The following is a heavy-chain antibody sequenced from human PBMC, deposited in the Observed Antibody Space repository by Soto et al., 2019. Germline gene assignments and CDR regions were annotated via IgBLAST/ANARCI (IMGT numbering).Heavy chain of an antibody. D-gene: IGHD3-3*01. CDR2: ISAYNGNT. CDR1: GYTFTSYG. J-gene: IGHJ5*02. V-gene: IGHV1-18*01. Sequence: ASVKVSCKVSGYTFTSYGISWVRQAPGQGLEWMGWISAYNGNTNYAQKLQGRVTMTTDTSTSTAYMELRSLRSDDTAVYYCARSTRNYDFWSGYSNNWFDPWGQGTLVTVSS. CDR3: ARSTRNYDFWSGYSNNWFDP.